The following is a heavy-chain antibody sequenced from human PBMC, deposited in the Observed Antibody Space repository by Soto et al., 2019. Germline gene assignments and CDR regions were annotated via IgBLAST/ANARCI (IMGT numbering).Heavy chain of an antibody. V-gene: IGHV3-23*01. CDR3: AKGSRGHCTGVTCYPFDY. D-gene: IGHD2-8*02. J-gene: IGHJ4*02. CDR2: ITGGGTDT. Sequence: GGSLRLSCAASGFTFSTYAMNWVRQAPGKRLEWVSSITGGGTDTYYADSVKGRFTISRDNSKNTLYLQMSSLRAEDTAVYYCAKGSRGHCTGVTCYPFDYWGQGTLVTVAS. CDR1: GFTFSTYA.